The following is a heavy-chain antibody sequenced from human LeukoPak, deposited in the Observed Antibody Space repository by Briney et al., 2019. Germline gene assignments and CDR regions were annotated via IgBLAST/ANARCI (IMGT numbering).Heavy chain of an antibody. CDR3: ARVVIVSGSKGNSYESSGFYSWFDP. V-gene: IGHV3-23*01. CDR2: ISGSGGST. Sequence: GGSLRLSCAASGFTFSSYGMSWVRQAPGKGLEWVSAISGSGGSTYYADSVKGRFTISRDNSKNTLYLQMNSLRAEDTAVYFCARVVIVSGSKGNSYESSGFYSWFDPWGQGTLVTVSS. CDR1: GFTFSSYG. D-gene: IGHD3-22*01. J-gene: IGHJ5*02.